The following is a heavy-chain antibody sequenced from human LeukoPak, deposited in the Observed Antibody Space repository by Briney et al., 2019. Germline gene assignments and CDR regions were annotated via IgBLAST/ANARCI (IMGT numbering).Heavy chain of an antibody. CDR1: GGSISSSSYY. CDR3: ARHSFSTMVRGVIWYFDL. V-gene: IGHV4-39*01. D-gene: IGHD3-10*01. J-gene: IGHJ2*01. Sequence: PSETLSLTCTVSGGSISSSSYYWGWVRQPPGKGLEWIGSIYYSGSTYYNPSLKSRFTISVDTSKNQFSLKLSSVTAADTAVYYCARHSFSTMVRGVIWYFDLWGRGTLVTVSS. CDR2: IYYSGST.